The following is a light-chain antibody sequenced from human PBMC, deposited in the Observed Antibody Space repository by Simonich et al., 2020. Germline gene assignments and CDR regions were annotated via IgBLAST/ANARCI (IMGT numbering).Light chain of an antibody. J-gene: IGKJ1*01. CDR1: QSVSIN. Sequence: EIVMTQSPATLSVSPGERATLSCRASQSVSINLAWYQQKPGQAHRLLIYGASTRATGIPARFSGSWSGTEFTLTISSLQSEDFAVYYCQQYNNWPRTFGQGTKVEIK. V-gene: IGKV3-15*01. CDR3: QQYNNWPRT. CDR2: GAS.